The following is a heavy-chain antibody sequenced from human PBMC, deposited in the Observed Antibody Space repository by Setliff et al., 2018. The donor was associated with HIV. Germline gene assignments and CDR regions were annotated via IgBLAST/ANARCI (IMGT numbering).Heavy chain of an antibody. CDR2: INTHSGYT. CDR3: ARGKTWLRFLDY. Sequence: GASVKVSCKASGYTFNNYGISWVRQAPGQGLEWMGWINTHSGYTNYAQNVQGRVTVTMDTSTSTAYMELRSLKSDDPAVYYCARGKTWLRFLDYWGQGTLVTVSS. D-gene: IGHD5-12*01. CDR1: GYTFNNYG. V-gene: IGHV1-18*01. J-gene: IGHJ4*02.